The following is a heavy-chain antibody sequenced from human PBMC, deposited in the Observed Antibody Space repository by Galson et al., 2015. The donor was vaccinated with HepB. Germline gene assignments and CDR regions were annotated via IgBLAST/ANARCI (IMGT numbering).Heavy chain of an antibody. J-gene: IGHJ4*02. CDR3: ARSIPYTSSGDY. Sequence: SLRLSCAASGFTFTDYSMNWLRQAPGKGLEWVSSMNTYGSHIYYAESVKGRFTISRDNAKNSLNLQMNCLRAEDTAVYYCARSIPYTSSGDYWGQGTLVTVS. D-gene: IGHD6-6*01. CDR2: MNTYGSHI. V-gene: IGHV3-21*01. CDR1: GFTFTDYS.